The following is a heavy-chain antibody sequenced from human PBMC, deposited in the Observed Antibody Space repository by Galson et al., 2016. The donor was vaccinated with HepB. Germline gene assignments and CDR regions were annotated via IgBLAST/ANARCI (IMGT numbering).Heavy chain of an antibody. J-gene: IGHJ4*02. CDR2: IKDDGSEK. CDR3: AKGGYFDWFDY. D-gene: IGHD3-9*01. Sequence: SLRLSCAAAGFTFSNYWMSWVRQAPGKGLEWVANIKDDGSEKYYVDSVKGRFTISRDNTKNSLYLQMNSLRAEDTAVYYCAKGGYFDWFDYWGQGTLATVSS. V-gene: IGHV3-7*05. CDR1: GFTFSNYW.